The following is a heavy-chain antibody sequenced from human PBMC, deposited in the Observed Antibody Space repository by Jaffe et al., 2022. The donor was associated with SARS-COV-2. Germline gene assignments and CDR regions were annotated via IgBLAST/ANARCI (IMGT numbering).Heavy chain of an antibody. D-gene: IGHD3-3*01. CDR1: GGSITTTAYY. CDR2: LSYGENS. CDR3: ARVDSIFGVADY. J-gene: IGHJ4*02. Sequence: LQQESGPGLVKPSETLSLTCTVSGGSITTTAYYWGWIRQSPGKGLEWLGHLSYGENSYYSPSLRSRVSISVDTSKNQFSLRLTSVTATDTAVYYCARVDSIFGVADYWGQGTLVTVSS. V-gene: IGHV4-39*01.